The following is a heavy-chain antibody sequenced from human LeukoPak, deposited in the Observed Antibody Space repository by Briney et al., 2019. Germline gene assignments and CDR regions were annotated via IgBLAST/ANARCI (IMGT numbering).Heavy chain of an antibody. J-gene: IGHJ4*02. CDR3: ARDLILQRDYYFDY. V-gene: IGHV3-30-3*01. Sequence: GGSLRLSCAASGFTFSSYAIHWVRQAPGKGLEWVAVISYDGSNKYYADSVKGRSTISRDNSKNTLYLQMNSLRAEDTAVYYCARDLILQRDYYFDYWGQGTLVTVSS. CDR1: GFTFSSYA. CDR2: ISYDGSNK.